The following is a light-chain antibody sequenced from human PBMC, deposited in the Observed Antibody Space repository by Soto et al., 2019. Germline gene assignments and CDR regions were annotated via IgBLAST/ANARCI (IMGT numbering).Light chain of an antibody. CDR2: GAS. J-gene: IGKJ1*01. V-gene: IGKV3-20*01. Sequence: VLAQSPSTRSVSAGLRYTRACRASQSVSNNYLAWYQQKPGQAPRLLIYGASNRATGIPDRFSGSGSGTDFTLPISRLEPEDFAVYYCQKYGSSGTFGQGTKVDIK. CDR3: QKYGSSGT. CDR1: QSVSNNY.